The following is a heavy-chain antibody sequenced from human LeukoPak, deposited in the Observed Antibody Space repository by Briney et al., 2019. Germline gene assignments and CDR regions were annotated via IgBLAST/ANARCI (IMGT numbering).Heavy chain of an antibody. D-gene: IGHD3-9*01. CDR1: GFTLSDYY. CDR2: ISSSESTT. CDR3: ARSIQDGQHIAAYDILTGYFLH. Sequence: GGSLILSCAASGFTLSDYYMSWIRQAPGKGLEWISYISSSESTTYYADSVKGRFTISRDNAKNSLDLQMNSLRAEDTAVYYCARSIQDGQHIAAYDILTGYFLHWGQGTLVTVSS. J-gene: IGHJ4*02. V-gene: IGHV3-11*01.